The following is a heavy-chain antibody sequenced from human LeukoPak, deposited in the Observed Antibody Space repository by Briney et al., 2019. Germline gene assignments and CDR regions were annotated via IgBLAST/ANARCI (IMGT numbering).Heavy chain of an antibody. CDR2: IRYDGSNK. CDR3: ATYGSGSYYRFDY. CDR1: GFTFSSYS. D-gene: IGHD3-10*01. V-gene: IGHV3-30*02. Sequence: GGSLRLSCAASGFTFSSYSMHWVRQAPGKGLEWVAFIRYDGSNKYYADSVKGRFTISRDNSKNTLYLQMNSLRAEDTAVYYCATYGSGSYYRFDYWGQGTLVTVSS. J-gene: IGHJ4*02.